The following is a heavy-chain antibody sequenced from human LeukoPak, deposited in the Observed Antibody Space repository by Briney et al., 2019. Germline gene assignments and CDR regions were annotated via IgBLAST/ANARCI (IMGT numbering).Heavy chain of an antibody. J-gene: IGHJ6*02. Sequence: GGSLRLSCTASGFTFSSYNMHWVRQATGKGLEWVSAIGTAGDTYYPGSVKGRFTISRENAKNSLYLQMNSLRAGDTAVYYCARGGYYGSGSSNPDYYYYYGMDVWGQGTTVTVSS. D-gene: IGHD3-10*01. CDR2: IGTAGDT. CDR1: GFTFSSYN. CDR3: ARGGYYGSGSSNPDYYYYYGMDV. V-gene: IGHV3-13*04.